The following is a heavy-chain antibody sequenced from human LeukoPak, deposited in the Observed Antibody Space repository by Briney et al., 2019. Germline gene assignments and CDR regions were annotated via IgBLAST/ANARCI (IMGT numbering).Heavy chain of an antibody. V-gene: IGHV3-64*02. CDR2: ISHNGDTT. D-gene: IGHD2-2*03. J-gene: IGHJ6*02. CDR1: GFTFSDYV. Sequence: GGSLRLSCAASGFTFSDYVMPRVRQAPGKGLESVSTISHNGDTTYYADSVKGRFTISRDNSKNTLYLQMGSLRPEDMAVYYCARDGGYCSSTSCSDYYYYGMDVWGQGTTVTVSS. CDR3: ARDGGYCSSTSCSDYYYYGMDV.